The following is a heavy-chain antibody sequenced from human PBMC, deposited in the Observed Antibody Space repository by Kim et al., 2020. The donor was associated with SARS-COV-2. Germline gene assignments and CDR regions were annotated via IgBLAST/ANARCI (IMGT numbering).Heavy chain of an antibody. V-gene: IGHV3-49*04. CDR2: IRIKAYGGTT. Sequence: GGSLRLSCTASGFTFGDYSMSWVRQAPGKGLEGGGFIRIKAYGGTTEYAASVTGRFTISRDDSKSIAYLQMNSLKTEDTAVYYCTRDKDSSGYYLYYYYYYGMDVWGQGTTVTVSS. D-gene: IGHD3-22*01. J-gene: IGHJ6*02. CDR3: TRDKDSSGYYLYYYYYYGMDV. CDR1: GFTFGDYS.